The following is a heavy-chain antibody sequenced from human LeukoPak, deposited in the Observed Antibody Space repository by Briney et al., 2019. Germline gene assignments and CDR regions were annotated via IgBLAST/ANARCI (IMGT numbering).Heavy chain of an antibody. J-gene: IGHJ4*02. CDR3: ARRAGAYSHPYDY. CDR2: IYSDNT. V-gene: IGHV3-53*01. CDR1: GFTVSSNS. D-gene: IGHD4/OR15-4a*01. Sequence: GSLXXXCTVSGFTVSSNSMSWVRQAPGKGLEWVSFIYSDNTHYSYSVKGRFTISRDNSKNTLYLQMNSLRAEDTAVYYCARRAGAYSHPYDYWGQGTLVTVSS.